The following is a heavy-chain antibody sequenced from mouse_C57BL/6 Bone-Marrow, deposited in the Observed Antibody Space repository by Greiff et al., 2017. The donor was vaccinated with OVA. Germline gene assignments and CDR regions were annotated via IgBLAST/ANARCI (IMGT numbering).Heavy chain of an antibody. CDR3: RMVKGYYFDY. Sequence: EVMLVESGAELVRPGASVKLSCTASGFNIKDDYMHWVKQRPEQGLEWIGWIDPENGDTEYASKFQGKATITADTSSNTAYLQLSSLTSEDTAVYYCRMVKGYYFDYWGQGTTLTVSS. CDR2: IDPENGDT. CDR1: GFNIKDDY. D-gene: IGHD2-2*01. V-gene: IGHV14-4*01. J-gene: IGHJ2*01.